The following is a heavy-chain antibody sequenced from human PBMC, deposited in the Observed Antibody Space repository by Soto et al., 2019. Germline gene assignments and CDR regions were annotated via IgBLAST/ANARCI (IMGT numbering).Heavy chain of an antibody. CDR2: IWYDGSNK. D-gene: IGHD6-6*01. CDR1: GFTFSSYG. CDR3: ARVGSIAAPPYYYGMDV. J-gene: IGHJ6*02. V-gene: IGHV3-33*01. Sequence: GGSLRLSCAASGFTFSSYGMHWVRQAPGKGLEWVAVIWYDGSNKYYADSVKGRFTISRDNSKNTLYLQMNSLRAEDTAVYYCARVGSIAAPPYYYGMDVWGQGTTVTVSS.